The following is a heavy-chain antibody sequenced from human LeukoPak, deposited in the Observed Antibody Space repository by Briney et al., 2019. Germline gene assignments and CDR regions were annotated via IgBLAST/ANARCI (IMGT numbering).Heavy chain of an antibody. CDR2: ISSNGGST. CDR3: VKSSAWLYYYYEMDV. J-gene: IGHJ6*01. Sequence: GGSLRLSCSVSGFTFSTYGMHWVRQGPGKGLEYVSGISSNGGSTYYADSVKGRFTISRDNSKNTLYLQMSSLRTEDTAVYYCVKSSAWLYYYYEMDVWGQGTTVTVSS. V-gene: IGHV3-64D*06. CDR1: GFTFSTYG. D-gene: IGHD3-22*01.